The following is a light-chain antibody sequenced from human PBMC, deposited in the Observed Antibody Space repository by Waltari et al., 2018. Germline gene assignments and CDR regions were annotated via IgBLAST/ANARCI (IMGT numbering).Light chain of an antibody. CDR3: QQYNNWRT. J-gene: IGKJ1*01. Sequence: EIVMTQSPATLSVSPGERATLSCRASQSVRNNLAWYQQKPGQAPSLLIYGASTRATGIPARFSGSGSGTEFTLTISSLQSEDFAVYYCQQYNNWRTFGQGTKVEIK. V-gene: IGKV3-15*01. CDR1: QSVRNN. CDR2: GAS.